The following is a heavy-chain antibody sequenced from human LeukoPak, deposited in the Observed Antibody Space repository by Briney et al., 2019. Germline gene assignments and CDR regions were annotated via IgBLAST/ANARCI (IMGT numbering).Heavy chain of an antibody. D-gene: IGHD3-22*01. CDR1: GFTFSTYA. CDR3: AKGMVDGGQYYYDSS. Sequence: GGSLRLSCAASGFTFSTYAMSWVRQAPGKGLEWVSAISASGGSTYYTDSVEGRFTISRDNSKNTLYLQMNSLRAEDTAVYYCAKGMVDGGQYYYDSSGGQGTLVTVSS. J-gene: IGHJ4*02. CDR2: ISASGGST. V-gene: IGHV3-23*01.